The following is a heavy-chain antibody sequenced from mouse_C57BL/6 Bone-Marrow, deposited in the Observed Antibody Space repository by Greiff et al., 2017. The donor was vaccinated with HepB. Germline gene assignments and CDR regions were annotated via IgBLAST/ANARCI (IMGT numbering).Heavy chain of an antibody. CDR2: IDPSDSYT. Sequence: QVQLQQPGAELVKPGASVKLSCKASGYTFTSYWMQWVKQRPGQGLEWIGEIDPSDSYTNYNQKFKGKATLTVDTSSSTAYMQLSSLTSEDSAVYYCARSKGYDYDESLTGPFAYWGQGTLVTVSA. J-gene: IGHJ3*01. D-gene: IGHD2-4*01. V-gene: IGHV1-50*01. CDR3: ARSKGYDYDESLTGPFAY. CDR1: GYTFTSYW.